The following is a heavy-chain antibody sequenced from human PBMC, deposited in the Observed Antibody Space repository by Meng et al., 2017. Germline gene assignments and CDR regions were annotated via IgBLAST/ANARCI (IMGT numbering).Heavy chain of an antibody. J-gene: IGHJ4*02. CDR3: ACPAKLRYCSGGSCYSFEN. CDR1: GGSFSGYY. V-gene: IGHV4-34*01. Sequence: QVQLQQWGEGLLKPSETLSLTCAVYGGSFSGYYWSWIRQPPGKGLEWIGEINHSGNTNYNPSLKSRVTISVDTSKNQFSLKLSSVTAADTAVYYCACPAKLRYCSGGSCYSFENGGQGTLVTVSS. D-gene: IGHD2-15*01. CDR2: INHSGNT.